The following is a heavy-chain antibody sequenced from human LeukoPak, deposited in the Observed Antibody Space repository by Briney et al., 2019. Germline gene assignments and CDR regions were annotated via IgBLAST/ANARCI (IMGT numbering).Heavy chain of an antibody. CDR3: AREFGYYLDY. CDR2: MYTGGST. V-gene: IGHV3-53*01. D-gene: IGHD3-22*01. J-gene: IGHJ4*02. Sequence: GGSLRLSCAASGVTVSTNYMSWVRQAPGKGLEWVSVMYTGGSTYYADSVKGRFTISRDNSKNTLDLQMNSLRAEDTAVYYCAREFGYYLDYWGQGILVTVSS. CDR1: GVTVSTNY.